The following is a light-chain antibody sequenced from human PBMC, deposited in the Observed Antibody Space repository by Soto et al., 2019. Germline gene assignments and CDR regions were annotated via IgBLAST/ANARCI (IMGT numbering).Light chain of an antibody. Sequence: EIVMTQSPATLSVSPGERATLSCRASQSVSSNLAWYQQKLGQAPRLLIYVASTRATGIPARFSGSGSGTEFTLTISSLQSEDFAVYYCQQYNNWPYTFGQGTKLEIK. CDR2: VAS. V-gene: IGKV3-15*01. CDR3: QQYNNWPYT. J-gene: IGKJ2*01. CDR1: QSVSSN.